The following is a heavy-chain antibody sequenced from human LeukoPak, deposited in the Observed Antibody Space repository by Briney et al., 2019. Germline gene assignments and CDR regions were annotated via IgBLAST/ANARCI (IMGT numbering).Heavy chain of an antibody. CDR2: IGISDDT. D-gene: IGHD6-19*01. V-gene: IGHV3-13*01. J-gene: IGHJ4*02. CDR1: GFTLRSYD. Sequence: GGSLRLSCAASGFTLRSYDMHWVRQVTGRGLEWVSAIGISDDTYYQGSVKGRFTISRENAKNSVYLQMNSLTAGDTAVYYCARGGIQVSGIDEIDYWGQGTLVTVSS. CDR3: ARGGIQVSGIDEIDY.